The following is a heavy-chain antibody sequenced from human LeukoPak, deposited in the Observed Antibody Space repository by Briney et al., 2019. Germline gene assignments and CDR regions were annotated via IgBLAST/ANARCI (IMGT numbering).Heavy chain of an antibody. D-gene: IGHD4-17*01. CDR2: IIPIFGTA. CDR1: GYTLTELS. Sequence: SVKVSCKVSGYTLTELSMHWVRQAPGKGLEGMGGIIPIFGTANYAQKFQGRVTITADKSTSTAYMELSSLRAEDTAVYYCAKDLNRADCGDYVGWYFDLWGRGTLVTVSS. CDR3: AKDLNRADCGDYVGWYFDL. V-gene: IGHV1-69*06. J-gene: IGHJ2*01.